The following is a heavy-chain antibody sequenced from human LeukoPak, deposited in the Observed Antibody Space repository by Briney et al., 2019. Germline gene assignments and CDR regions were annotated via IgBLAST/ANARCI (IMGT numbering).Heavy chain of an antibody. D-gene: IGHD1-26*01. V-gene: IGHV4-34*01. CDR3: ARGMYSGSYYFDY. J-gene: IGHJ4*02. Sequence: SETLSLTCAVYGGSFSGYYWSWIRQPPGKGLEWIGEINHSGSTNYNPSLKSRVTISVDTSKNQFSLKLSSVTAADTAVYYCARGMYSGSYYFDYWGQGTLVTVSS. CDR2: INHSGST. CDR1: GGSFSGYY.